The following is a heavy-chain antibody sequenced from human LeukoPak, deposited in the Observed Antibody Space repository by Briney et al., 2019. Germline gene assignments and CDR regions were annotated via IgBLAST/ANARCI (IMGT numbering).Heavy chain of an antibody. CDR1: GYTFTGYY. J-gene: IGHJ4*02. Sequence: ASVKVSCKASGYTFTGYYMHWVRQAPGQGLEWMGWINPNSGGANYAQKFQGRVTMTRDTSISTAYMELSRLRSDDTAVYYCARDRRYGSSQGGFDYWGQGTLVTVSS. CDR2: INPNSGGA. V-gene: IGHV1-2*02. CDR3: ARDRRYGSSQGGFDY. D-gene: IGHD6-13*01.